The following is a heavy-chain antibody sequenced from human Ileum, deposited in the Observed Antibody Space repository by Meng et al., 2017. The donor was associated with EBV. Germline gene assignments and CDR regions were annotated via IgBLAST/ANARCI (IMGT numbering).Heavy chain of an antibody. CDR1: GFSLSEYW. V-gene: IGHV3-74*01. J-gene: IGHJ5*02. CDR3: GRDVAGSYDL. CDR2: TYAPADVT. D-gene: IGHD6-19*01. Sequence: VQIRESGGGLVQPGQSLRLSCAAFGFSLSEYWIHWVRQVPGKGLVWVVHTYAPADVTTYTDFVKGRFTLSRDITKNTIDLQMNDLRPEDTGVYYCGRDVAGSYDLWGQGTLVTVSS.